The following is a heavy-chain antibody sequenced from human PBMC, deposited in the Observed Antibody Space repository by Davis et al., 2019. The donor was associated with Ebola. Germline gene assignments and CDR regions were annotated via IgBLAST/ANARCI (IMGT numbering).Heavy chain of an antibody. J-gene: IGHJ6*02. V-gene: IGHV3-23*03. CDR3: AKGSGCSSTTCPINYYFGIDV. CDR1: EFTFRSYS. D-gene: IGHD2-2*01. Sequence: GESLKISCVASEFTFRSYSMNWVRQAPGKGLEWVSVIFSGGSTHYADSVKGRFTISRDTSKNTLYLQMNSLRAEDTAVYYCAKGSGCSSTTCPINYYFGIDVWGQGTTVSASS. CDR2: IFSGGST.